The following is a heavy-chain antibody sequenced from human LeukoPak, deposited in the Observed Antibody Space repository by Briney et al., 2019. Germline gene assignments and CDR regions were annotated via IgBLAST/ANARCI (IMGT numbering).Heavy chain of an antibody. CDR1: GYTFTSYA. CDR2: INVGNGNT. CDR3: ARASYYFYYMDV. V-gene: IGHV1-3*03. J-gene: IGHJ6*03. Sequence: GASVKVSCMASGYTFTSYAMHWVRPAPGQRLEWMGWINVGNGNTKYSQEFQGRVTITRDTSTSTAYMELSSLRSEDTAVYYCARASYYFYYMDVWGKGTTVTISS.